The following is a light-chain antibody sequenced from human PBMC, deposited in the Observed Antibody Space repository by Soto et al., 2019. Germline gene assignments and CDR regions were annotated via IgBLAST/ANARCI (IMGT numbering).Light chain of an antibody. CDR3: QQFDTYPLT. CDR2: DVS. V-gene: IGKV1-13*02. CDR1: QGIGSST. Sequence: AIQLTQSPSSLSASVGDRVTITCRASQGIGSSTFAWYQQKAGKAPTLLIYDVSNLQRGVPTRFSGSGSGTDFSLTISSLQPEDVATYYCQQFDTYPLTFGQGTRLDIK. J-gene: IGKJ5*01.